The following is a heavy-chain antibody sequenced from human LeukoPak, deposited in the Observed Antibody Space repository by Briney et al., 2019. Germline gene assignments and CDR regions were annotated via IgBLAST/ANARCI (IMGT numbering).Heavy chain of an antibody. J-gene: IGHJ3*02. V-gene: IGHV1-2*02. Sequence: EASVKVSCKASGYTFTGYYMHWVRQAPGQGLEWMGWINPNSGGTNYAQKFQGRVTMTRDTSISTAYMELSRLRSDDTAVYYCGSGREYCSGGRCYSSDDAFDIWGQGTMVTVSS. CDR3: GSGREYCSGGRCYSSDDAFDI. CDR2: INPNSGGT. D-gene: IGHD2-15*01. CDR1: GYTFTGYY.